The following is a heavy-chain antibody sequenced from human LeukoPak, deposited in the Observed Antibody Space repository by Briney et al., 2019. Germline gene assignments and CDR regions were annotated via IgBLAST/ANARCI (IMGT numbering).Heavy chain of an antibody. D-gene: IGHD5-24*01. J-gene: IGHJ4*02. V-gene: IGHV3-74*01. CDR2: INSDG. CDR3: ARDDRWLQFNN. Sequence: GGSLRLSCAASGLTLNNYVMHWVRQAPGKGLVWVSRINSDGADSVKGRFTISRDNAKNSLYLQMNSLRAEDTAVYFCARDDRWLQFNNWGQGTLVTVSS. CDR1: GLTLNNYV.